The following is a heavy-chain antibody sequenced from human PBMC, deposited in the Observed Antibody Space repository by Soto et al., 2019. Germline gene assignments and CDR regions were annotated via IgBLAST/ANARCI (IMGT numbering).Heavy chain of an antibody. Sequence: EVQLVESGGGLVQPGRSLRLSCAASGFTFDDYAMHWVRQAPGKGLEWVSGISWNSGSIGYADSVKGRFTISRDNAKNSLYLQMNSLRAEDTALYYCAKVPYSSGWYKYYFDYWGHGTLVTVSS. CDR2: ISWNSGSI. V-gene: IGHV3-9*01. D-gene: IGHD6-19*01. CDR1: GFTFDDYA. J-gene: IGHJ4*01. CDR3: AKVPYSSGWYKYYFDY.